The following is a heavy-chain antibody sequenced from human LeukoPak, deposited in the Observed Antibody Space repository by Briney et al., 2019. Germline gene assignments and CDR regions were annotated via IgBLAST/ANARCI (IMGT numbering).Heavy chain of an antibody. CDR1: GFTFSNYA. V-gene: IGHV3-23*01. J-gene: IGHJ4*02. CDR2: ITASGGGP. CDR3: VKDGRTSAPC. D-gene: IGHD2-15*01. Sequence: GGSLRLSCAASGFTFSNYAMSWVRQAPGKGLEWVSGITASGGGPSSADSVKGRFTISGDNSKNMVYLQMDSLRDDDTAVYYCVKDGRTSAPCWGQGTLVTVSS.